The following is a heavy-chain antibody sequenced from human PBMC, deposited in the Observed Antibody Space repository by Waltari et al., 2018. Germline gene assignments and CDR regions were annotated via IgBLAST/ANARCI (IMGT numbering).Heavy chain of an antibody. Sequence: QLQLQGSGPGLVKPSENLSLPCFVSGGPIITDTYYWGWIRQSPGKGLEWIGSIYYSGDSYYNPSLESRVTISVDTSKSQFALKLRSVTAADTAVYYCARHRGYGLWNPYNGMEVWGQGITVTVSS. CDR1: GGPIITDTYY. CDR3: ARHRGYGLWNPYNGMEV. V-gene: IGHV4-39*01. CDR2: IYYSGDS. J-gene: IGHJ6*02. D-gene: IGHD5-18*01.